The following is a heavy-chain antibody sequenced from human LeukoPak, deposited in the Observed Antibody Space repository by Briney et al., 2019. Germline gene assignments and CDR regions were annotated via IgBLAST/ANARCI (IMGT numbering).Heavy chain of an antibody. V-gene: IGHV4-61*02. CDR3: ARDSDL. CDR1: GGSISSGSYY. CDR2: IYTSGST. J-gene: IGHJ2*01. Sequence: PSETLFLTCTVSGGSISSGSYYWSWIRQPAGKGLEWIGRIYTSGSTNYNPSLKSRVTISVDTSKNQFSLKLSSVTAADTAVYYCARDSDLWGRGTLVTVSS.